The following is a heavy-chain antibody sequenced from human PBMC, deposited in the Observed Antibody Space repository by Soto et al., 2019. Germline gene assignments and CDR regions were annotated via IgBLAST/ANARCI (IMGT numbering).Heavy chain of an antibody. Sequence: QVQLVQSGAEVKKPGSSVKVSCKTSGGTFSTYSIVWVRQAPGEGLEWMGGIIPIFGTANYAQKVQDRVKITADKSTNTAFMELSSLKSEDTAMYYCASSSGNNYGVGTNYYFDYWGQGTLVTVSS. CDR1: GGTFSTYS. CDR2: IIPIFGTA. CDR3: ASSSGNNYGVGTNYYFDY. D-gene: IGHD1-26*01. J-gene: IGHJ4*02. V-gene: IGHV1-69*06.